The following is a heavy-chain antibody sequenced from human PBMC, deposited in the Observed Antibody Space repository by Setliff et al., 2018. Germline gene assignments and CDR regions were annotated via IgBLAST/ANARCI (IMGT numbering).Heavy chain of an antibody. J-gene: IGHJ3*02. Sequence: GASVKVSCKASGGTLSSYAISWVRQAPGRGLEWMGGIIPIFGTANYAQKFQGRVTITADESTSTAYMELSSLRSEDTAVYYCARDGDNYYDSSGYYLNHAFDIWGQGTMVTVSS. D-gene: IGHD3-22*01. CDR2: IIPIFGTA. CDR3: ARDGDNYYDSSGYYLNHAFDI. CDR1: GGTLSSYA. V-gene: IGHV1-69*13.